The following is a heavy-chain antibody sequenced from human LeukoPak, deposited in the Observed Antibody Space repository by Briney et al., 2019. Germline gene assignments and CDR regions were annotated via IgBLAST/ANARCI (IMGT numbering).Heavy chain of an antibody. J-gene: IGHJ5*02. D-gene: IGHD4-17*01. CDR3: AKDMHYGDGRWEFDP. Sequence: GGSLRLSCVVSGFSISTYAMTWVRQAPGKGLEWVSVMIWNGNTCYAESVKGRFTISRDSSRCTLYLQMNSLRVEDTDIYYCAKDMHYGDGRWEFDPWGQGTLVTVSS. V-gene: IGHV3-23*01. CDR1: GFSISTYA. CDR2: MIWNGNT.